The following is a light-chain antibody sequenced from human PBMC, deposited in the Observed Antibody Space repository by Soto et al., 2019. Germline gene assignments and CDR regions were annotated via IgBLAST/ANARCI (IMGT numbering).Light chain of an antibody. CDR2: DDD. CDR3: GSWDSSLSAYV. V-gene: IGLV1-51*01. J-gene: IGLJ1*01. Sequence: VLTQPPSVSAAPGQRVTISCSGSSSNIGGNPVSWYQQLPGTAPKLLIYDDDKRPSGIPDRFSGSKSGTSATLGITGFQTGDEADYYCGSWDSSLSAYVFGTGTKVTVL. CDR1: SSNIGGNP.